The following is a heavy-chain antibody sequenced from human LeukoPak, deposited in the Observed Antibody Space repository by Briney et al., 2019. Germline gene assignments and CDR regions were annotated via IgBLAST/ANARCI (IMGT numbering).Heavy chain of an antibody. CDR3: VREILYCSGGSCYRGPFDN. CDR2: IFHRGGT. V-gene: IGHV4-30-4*01. J-gene: IGHJ4*02. Sequence: TSETLSLTCTVSNDSISSGDYYWNWIRQPPGKGLEWIGYIFHRGGTSYNPSLKSRILFSVDTSQNQFSLKLNSVTAADTAVYYCVREILYCSGGSCYRGPFDNWGQGTLVTVSA. D-gene: IGHD2-15*01. CDR1: NDSISSGDYY.